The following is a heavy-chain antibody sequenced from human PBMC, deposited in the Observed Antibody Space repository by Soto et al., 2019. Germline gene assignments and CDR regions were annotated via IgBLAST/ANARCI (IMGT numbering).Heavy chain of an antibody. J-gene: IGHJ4*02. V-gene: IGHV1-58*02. CDR3: AADPILTYYDILTGPNFDY. Sequence: SVKVSCKASGFTFTSSAMQWVRQARGQRLEWIGWIVVGSGNTNYAQKFQERVTITRDMSTSTAYMELSSLRSEDTAVYYCAADPILTYYDILTGPNFDYWGQGTLVTVSS. CDR2: IVVGSGNT. D-gene: IGHD3-9*01. CDR1: GFTFTSSA.